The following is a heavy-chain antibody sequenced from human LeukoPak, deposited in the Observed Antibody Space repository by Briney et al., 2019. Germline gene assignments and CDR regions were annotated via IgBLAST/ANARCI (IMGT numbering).Heavy chain of an antibody. D-gene: IGHD6-13*01. Sequence: SQTLSLTCTVSGGSISSGSYYWSWIRQPAGKGPEWIGRIYTSGSTNYNPSLKSRVTISVDTSKNQFSLKLSSVTAADTAVYYCAREGMSSSWHQRRDKYFQHWGQGTLVTVSS. CDR3: AREGMSSSWHQRRDKYFQH. V-gene: IGHV4-61*02. J-gene: IGHJ1*01. CDR2: IYTSGST. CDR1: GGSISSGSYY.